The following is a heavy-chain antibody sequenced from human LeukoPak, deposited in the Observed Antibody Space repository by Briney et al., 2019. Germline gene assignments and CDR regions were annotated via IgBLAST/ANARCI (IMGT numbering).Heavy chain of an antibody. CDR2: IYYSGST. V-gene: IGHV4-39*07. D-gene: IGHD3-9*01. Sequence: PSETLSLTCTVSGGSISSSSYYWGWIRQPPGKGLEWIGSIYYSGSTYYNPSLKSRVTISVDTSKNQFSLKLSSVTAADTAVYYCAREPSTGYLRSYYMDVWGKGTTVTVSS. CDR1: GGSISSSSYY. J-gene: IGHJ6*03. CDR3: AREPSTGYLRSYYMDV.